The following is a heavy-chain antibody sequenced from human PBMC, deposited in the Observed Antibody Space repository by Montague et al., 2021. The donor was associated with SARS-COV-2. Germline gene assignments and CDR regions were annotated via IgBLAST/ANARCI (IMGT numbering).Heavy chain of an antibody. J-gene: IGHJ4*02. D-gene: IGHD2-8*02. CDR2: VDSAGST. V-gene: IGHV4-39*07. Sequence: ETLSLTCTVSAGSLSSRSNYWGWIRQPPGMGLQWIGSVDSAGSTYYSPSLKSRVIISLDTSKNQFSLKLSSVTAADTAVYYCARDEYNRYWYKYWGQGAPVTVSS. CDR3: ARDEYNRYWYKY. CDR1: AGSLSSRSNY.